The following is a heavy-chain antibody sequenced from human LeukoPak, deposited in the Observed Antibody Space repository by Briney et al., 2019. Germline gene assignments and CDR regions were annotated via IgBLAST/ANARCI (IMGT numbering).Heavy chain of an antibody. CDR3: ARDKYYYDSSGYPRMDV. CDR1: GYSISSGYY. CDR2: IYHSGST. Sequence: PSETLSLTCTVSGYSISSGYYWGWIRQPPGKGLEWIGSIYHSGSTYYNPSLKSRVTISVDTSKNQFSLKLSSVTAADTAVYYCARDKYYYDSSGYPRMDVWGKGTTVTVSS. D-gene: IGHD3-22*01. J-gene: IGHJ6*04. V-gene: IGHV4-38-2*02.